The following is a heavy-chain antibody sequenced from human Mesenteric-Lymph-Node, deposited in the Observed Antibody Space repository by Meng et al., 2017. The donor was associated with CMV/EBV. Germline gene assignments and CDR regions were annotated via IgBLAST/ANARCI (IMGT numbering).Heavy chain of an antibody. D-gene: IGHD2-2*01. J-gene: IGHJ6*02. CDR2: ISSSGSTI. CDR1: GFTFSSYE. CDR3: AREPYCSSTSCYYYYGMDV. Sequence: GESLKISCAASGFTFSSYEMNWVRQAPGKGLEWVSYISSSGSTIYYADSVKGRFTISRDNAKNSLYLQMNSLRAEDTAVYYCAREPYCSSTSCYYYYGMDVWGQGTTVTVSS. V-gene: IGHV3-48*03.